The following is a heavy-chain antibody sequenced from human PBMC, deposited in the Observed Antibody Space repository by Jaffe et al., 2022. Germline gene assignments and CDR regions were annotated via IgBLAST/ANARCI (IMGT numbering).Heavy chain of an antibody. Sequence: QVQLQESGPGLVKPSETLSLTCTVSGGSISSYYWSWIRQPPGKGLEWIGYIYYSGSTNYNPSLKSRVTISVDTSKNQFSLKLSSVTAADTAVYYCARVSPHYGSGSYLFDYWGQGTLVTVSS. CDR1: GGSISSYY. CDR3: ARVSPHYGSGSYLFDY. D-gene: IGHD3-10*01. V-gene: IGHV4-59*01. CDR2: IYYSGST. J-gene: IGHJ4*02.